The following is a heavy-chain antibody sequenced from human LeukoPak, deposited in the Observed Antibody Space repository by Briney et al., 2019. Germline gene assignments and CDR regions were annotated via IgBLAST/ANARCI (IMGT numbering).Heavy chain of an antibody. J-gene: IGHJ4*02. Sequence: GGSLRLSCAPSGFTFINYWMLWVRQAPGRGLEWVANIKYDGSATYYVAAVKGRFTISRDNAKDSLFLEMNSRRAEDTAVYYCARVRGYCSGGSCFPPDYWGQGTLVTVSS. D-gene: IGHD2-15*01. CDR2: IKYDGSAT. CDR3: ARVRGYCSGGSCFPPDY. CDR1: GFTFINYW. V-gene: IGHV3-7*03.